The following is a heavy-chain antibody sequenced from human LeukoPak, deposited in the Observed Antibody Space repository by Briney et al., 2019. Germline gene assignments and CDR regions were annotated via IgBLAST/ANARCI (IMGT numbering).Heavy chain of an antibody. J-gene: IGHJ4*02. Sequence: SETLSLTCTVSGGSISSYYWSWIRQPPGKGLEWIGYIYYSGSTNYNPSLKSRVTISVDTSKNQFSLKLSSVTAADTAVYYCARGGSDFWSSSHFDYWGQGTLVTVSS. CDR2: IYYSGST. V-gene: IGHV4-59*01. CDR3: ARGGSDFWSSSHFDY. CDR1: GGSISSYY. D-gene: IGHD3-3*01.